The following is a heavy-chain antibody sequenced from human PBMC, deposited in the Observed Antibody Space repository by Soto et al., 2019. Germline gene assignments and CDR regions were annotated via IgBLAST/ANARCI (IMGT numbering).Heavy chain of an antibody. CDR2: IYFTGKT. V-gene: IGHV4-31*03. CDR1: GDSIRYGGYY. Sequence: SSETLSLTCTVSGDSIRYGGYYWAWIRQRPGKGLEWMGYIYFTGKTNYNPSLENRLTMSVDMSRRQLYLRLTSVTAADTAVYFCAKDPSPQPIPAVTPGWFDPWGQGISVTVSS. CDR3: AKDPSPQPIPAVTPGWFDP. J-gene: IGHJ5*02. D-gene: IGHD4-4*01.